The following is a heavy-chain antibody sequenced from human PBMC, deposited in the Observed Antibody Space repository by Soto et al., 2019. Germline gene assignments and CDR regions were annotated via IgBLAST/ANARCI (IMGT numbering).Heavy chain of an antibody. CDR1: GDTFTSYY. D-gene: IGHD3-3*01. Sequence: ASVKVCCKAPGDTFTSYYLNWVRQAPGQGLEWMGVINPHGGSTKYAQKFQGRITMTRDTSRSTVYMELSSLRSDDTAIYYCARSSGGNFGIIIEGSNWFDPWGQGTLVTVSS. CDR3: ARSSGGNFGIIIEGSNWFDP. J-gene: IGHJ5*02. V-gene: IGHV1-46*01. CDR2: INPHGGST.